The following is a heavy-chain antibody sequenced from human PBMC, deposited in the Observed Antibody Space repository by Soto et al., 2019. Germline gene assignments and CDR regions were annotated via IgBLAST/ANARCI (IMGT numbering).Heavy chain of an antibody. J-gene: IGHJ4*02. CDR1: GLTFSSYG. CDR2: ISYDGRNK. CDR3: AKDYRDYFDY. V-gene: IGHV3-30*18. Sequence: PGGSLRLSCAASGLTFSSYGMHWVRQAPGRGLEWVTGISYDGRNKYYADSVKGRFTISRDNSKNTLYLQMNSLRAEDTAVYYCAKDYRDYFDYWGQGTLVTVSS.